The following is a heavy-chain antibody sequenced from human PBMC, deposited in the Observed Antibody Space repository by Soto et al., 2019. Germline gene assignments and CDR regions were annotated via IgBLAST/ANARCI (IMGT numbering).Heavy chain of an antibody. CDR2: IYYSGST. J-gene: IGHJ3*02. CDR1: GGSISSSSYY. V-gene: IGHV4-39*01. Sequence: QLQLQESGPGLVKPSETLSLTCTVSGGSISSSSYYWGWIRQPPGKGLEWIGSIYYSGSTYYNPSLKSRVTISVDTSKNQFSLKLSSVTAADTAVYYCARPIVVVPAANDAFDIWGQGTMVTVSS. CDR3: ARPIVVVPAANDAFDI. D-gene: IGHD2-2*01.